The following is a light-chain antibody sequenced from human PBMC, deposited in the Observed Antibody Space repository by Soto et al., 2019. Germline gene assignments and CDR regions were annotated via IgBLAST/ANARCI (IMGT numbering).Light chain of an antibody. Sequence: DIQMTQSPSSLSTSVGDRVTITCRASQTIITYLNGYQHNPGKAPKLLIDAASRLRAGVSSRFSGSGSWTDFTLTISSLQPEDFATYYCQQSFSAPYTFGQGTKLDIK. J-gene: IGKJ2*01. V-gene: IGKV1-39*01. CDR3: QQSFSAPYT. CDR1: QTIITY. CDR2: AAS.